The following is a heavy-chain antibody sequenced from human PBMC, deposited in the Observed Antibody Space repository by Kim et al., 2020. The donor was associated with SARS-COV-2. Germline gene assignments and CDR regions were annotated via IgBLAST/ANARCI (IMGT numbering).Heavy chain of an antibody. Sequence: GGSLRLSCAASGFTFSTYEINWVRQAPGKRLEWLSYISSGGSPIYYAASVKGRFIISRDNAKNSVYLQLNGLRAEDTAVYYCARHHSLISATDI. D-gene: IGHD2-15*01. J-gene: IGHJ3*02. CDR2: ISSGGSPI. CDR3: ARHHSLISATDI. V-gene: IGHV3-48*03. CDR1: GFTFSTYE.